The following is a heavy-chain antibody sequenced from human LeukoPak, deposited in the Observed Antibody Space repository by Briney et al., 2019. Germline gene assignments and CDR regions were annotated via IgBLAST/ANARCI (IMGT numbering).Heavy chain of an antibody. V-gene: IGHV4-61*08. J-gene: IGHJ5*02. Sequence: PSETLSLTCIVSGGSISSSGYYWSWIRQPPGKGLEWIAYIYYSGNTNYNPSLKSRVTISVDTSKNQFSLKLSSVTAADTAVYYCARGRVRYWFDPWGQGTLVTVSS. CDR3: ARGRVRYWFDP. CDR2: IYYSGNT. D-gene: IGHD3-16*01. CDR1: GGSISSSGYY.